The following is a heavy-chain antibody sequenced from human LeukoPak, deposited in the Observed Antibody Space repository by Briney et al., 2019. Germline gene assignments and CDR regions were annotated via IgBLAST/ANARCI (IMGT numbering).Heavy chain of an antibody. D-gene: IGHD3-16*01. CDR3: AKPRPGLGEFHPDY. CDR2: ISGSGGST. CDR1: GFTFSSYG. Sequence: GGTLRLSCAVSGFTFSSYGMSWVRQAPGKGLEWVSAISGSGGSTYYADSVKGRFTISRDNSKNTLYLQMNSLRAEDTAVYYCAKPRPGLGEFHPDYWGQGTLVTVSS. V-gene: IGHV3-23*01. J-gene: IGHJ4*02.